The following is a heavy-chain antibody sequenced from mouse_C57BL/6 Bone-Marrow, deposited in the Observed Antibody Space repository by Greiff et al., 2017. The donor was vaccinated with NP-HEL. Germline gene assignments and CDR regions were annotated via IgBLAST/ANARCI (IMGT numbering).Heavy chain of an antibody. CDR1: GYTFTSYW. D-gene: IGHD1-1*01. Sequence: QVQLQQPGAELVKPGASVKLSCKASGYTFTSYWMHWVKQRPGRGLEWIGRIDPNSGGNKYNEKFKSKATLTVDKPSSTAYMQLSSLTSEDSAVYYCARFYYGSSYLYYYAMDYWGQGTSVTVSS. CDR2: IDPNSGGN. J-gene: IGHJ4*01. CDR3: ARFYYGSSYLYYYAMDY. V-gene: IGHV1-72*01.